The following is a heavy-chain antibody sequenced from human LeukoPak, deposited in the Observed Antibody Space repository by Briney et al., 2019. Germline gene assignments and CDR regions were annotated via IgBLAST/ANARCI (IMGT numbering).Heavy chain of an antibody. J-gene: IGHJ4*02. D-gene: IGHD6-13*01. CDR2: ISPNNGDI. CDR3: ARASPGMTMGPGDY. Sequence: ASVKVSCKASGYTFGSYGVTWVRQAPGQGLEWMGWISPNNGDIVYAQKFQGRVTLTIETSTTTASMEVRSLRSDDTAMYYCARASPGMTMGPGDYWGQGTLVIVSS. V-gene: IGHV1-18*01. CDR1: GYTFGSYG.